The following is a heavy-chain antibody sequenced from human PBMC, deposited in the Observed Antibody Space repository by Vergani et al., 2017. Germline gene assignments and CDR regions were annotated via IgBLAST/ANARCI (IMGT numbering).Heavy chain of an antibody. CDR2: ISGSGGST. D-gene: IGHD3-3*01. J-gene: IGHJ4*02. Sequence: EVQLLESGGGLVQPGGSLRLSCAASGFTFSSYAMSWVRQAPGKGLEWVSAISGSGGSTYYADSVKGRFTISRDNSKNTLYLQMNSLRAEDTAVYYCARDASDFWSGYYVRATLVYFDYWGQGTLVTVSS. CDR3: ARDASDFWSGYYVRATLVYFDY. V-gene: IGHV3-23*01. CDR1: GFTFSSYA.